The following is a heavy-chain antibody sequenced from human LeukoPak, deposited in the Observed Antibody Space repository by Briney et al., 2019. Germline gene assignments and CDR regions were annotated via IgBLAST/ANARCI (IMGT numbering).Heavy chain of an antibody. D-gene: IGHD3-3*01. CDR2: INTNTGNP. CDR3: ARLGPYYDFWSGYYTRFGWFDP. Sequence: GASVKVSCKASGGTLSSYAISWVRQAPGQGLEWMGWINTNTGNPTYAQGFTGRFVFSLDTSVSTAYLQISSLKAEDTAVYYCARLGPYYDFWSGYYTRFGWFDPWGQGTLVTVSS. J-gene: IGHJ5*02. CDR1: GGTLSSYA. V-gene: IGHV7-4-1*02.